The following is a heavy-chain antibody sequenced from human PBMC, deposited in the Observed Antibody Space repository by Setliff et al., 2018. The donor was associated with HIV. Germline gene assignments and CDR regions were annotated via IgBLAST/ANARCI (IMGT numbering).Heavy chain of an antibody. CDR3: AREGGEKTRYYYFDY. Sequence: ASVKVSCKASGYRFSGYGISWVRQAPGQGLEWMGWISADTGNTNFAQNFQGRVTMTRDTSTSTAYMELSSLRSEDTAVYYCAREGGEKTRYYYFDYWGQGTLVTVSS. V-gene: IGHV1-18*01. CDR1: GYRFSGYG. J-gene: IGHJ4*02. D-gene: IGHD4-17*01. CDR2: ISADTGNT.